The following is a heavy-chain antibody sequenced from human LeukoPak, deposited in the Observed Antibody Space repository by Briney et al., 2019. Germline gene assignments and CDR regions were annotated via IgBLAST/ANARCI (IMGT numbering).Heavy chain of an antibody. CDR2: ISSSSSYT. J-gene: IGHJ4*02. D-gene: IGHD2-15*01. V-gene: IGHV3-11*05. CDR1: GFTFSDYY. CDR3: ARESLYCSGGSCYFDY. Sequence: SGGSLRLSCAASGFTFSDYYRSWIRQAPGKGLEWVSYISSSSSYTNYADSVKGRFTISRDNAKNSLYLQMNSLRAEDTAVYYCARESLYCSGGSCYFDYWGQGTLVTVSS.